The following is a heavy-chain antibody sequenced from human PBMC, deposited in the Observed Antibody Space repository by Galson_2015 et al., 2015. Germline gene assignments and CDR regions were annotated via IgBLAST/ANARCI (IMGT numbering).Heavy chain of an antibody. Sequence: SLRLSCAASGFTFSSYWMSWVRQAPGKGLEWVANIKQDGSEKYYVDSVKGRFTISRDNPKNSLYLQMNSLRAEDTAVYYCARGGVQYWYFGLWGRGTLVTVSS. D-gene: IGHD3-10*01. CDR3: ARGGVQYWYFGL. J-gene: IGHJ2*01. CDR1: GFTFSSYW. V-gene: IGHV3-7*03. CDR2: IKQDGSEK.